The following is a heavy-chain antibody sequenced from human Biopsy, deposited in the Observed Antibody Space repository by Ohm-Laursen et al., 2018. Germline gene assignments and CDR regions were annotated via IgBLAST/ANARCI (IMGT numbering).Heavy chain of an antibody. CDR2: GYYTGST. Sequence: TLSLTCSVSGDSISSYYWSWIRQPPGKGLLWIGNGYYTGSTDYNPSLQSRVTISVDTSKNHFPLRLRSVNPADTTIYYCARDRGYYSDRTVPGYFDLWGRGTLVTVSS. CDR1: GDSISSYY. D-gene: IGHD3-22*01. CDR3: ARDRGYYSDRTVPGYFDL. V-gene: IGHV4-59*01. J-gene: IGHJ2*01.